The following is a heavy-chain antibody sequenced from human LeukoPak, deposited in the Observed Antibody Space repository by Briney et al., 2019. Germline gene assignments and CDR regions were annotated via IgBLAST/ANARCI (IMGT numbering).Heavy chain of an antibody. CDR1: GYTFTGYY. Sequence: ASVKVSCKASGYTFTGYYMHWVRQAPGKGLEWMGGFDPEDGETIYAQKFQGRVTMTEDTSTDTAYMELSSLRSEDTAVYYCATVYYDSSGYTQYYFDYWGQGTLVTV. J-gene: IGHJ4*02. V-gene: IGHV1-24*01. CDR3: ATVYYDSSGYTQYYFDY. D-gene: IGHD3-22*01. CDR2: FDPEDGET.